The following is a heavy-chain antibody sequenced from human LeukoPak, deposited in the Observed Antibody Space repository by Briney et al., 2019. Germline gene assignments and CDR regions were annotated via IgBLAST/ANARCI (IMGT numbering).Heavy chain of an antibody. Sequence: ASVKVSCKASGYSFTSNYIHWVRQAPGQGLEWMGMIYPRDGSTSYAQKFQGRVTVTRDTSISTAYMELSRLRSDDTAVYYCARAISIAAAGGEFDPWGQGTLVTVSS. CDR1: GYSFTSNY. V-gene: IGHV1-46*01. J-gene: IGHJ5*02. D-gene: IGHD6-13*01. CDR2: IYPRDGST. CDR3: ARAISIAAAGGEFDP.